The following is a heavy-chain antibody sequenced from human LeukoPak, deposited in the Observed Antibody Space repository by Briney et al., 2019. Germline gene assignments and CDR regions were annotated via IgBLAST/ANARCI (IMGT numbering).Heavy chain of an antibody. D-gene: IGHD3-9*01. V-gene: IGHV4-4*07. CDR2: IYTSGST. CDR3: ARVSLDSYYYYYMDV. J-gene: IGHJ6*03. Sequence: SETLSLTCTVSGGSISSYYWSWIRQPAGKGLEWIGRIYTSGSTNYNPSFKSRVTMSVDTSKNQFSLKLSSVTAADTAVYYCARVSLDSYYYYYMDVWGKGTTVTVSS. CDR1: GGSISSYY.